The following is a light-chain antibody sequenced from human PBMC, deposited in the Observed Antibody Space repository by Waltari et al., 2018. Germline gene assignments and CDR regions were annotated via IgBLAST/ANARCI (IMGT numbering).Light chain of an antibody. CDR2: SIS. Sequence: EVVLTQSPDTLSVSPADSATLSCRASQSVGINLAWYQQKPGQAPRLLMYSISKRATGVPARFSGSGSGTQFTLTIGSLQSEDVAVYFCQHYNNLPVIAFGQGTRLESK. CDR1: QSVGIN. V-gene: IGKV3-15*01. J-gene: IGKJ5*01. CDR3: QHYNNLPVIA.